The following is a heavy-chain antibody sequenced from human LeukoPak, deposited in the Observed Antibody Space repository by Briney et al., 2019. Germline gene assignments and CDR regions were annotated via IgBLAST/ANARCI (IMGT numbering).Heavy chain of an antibody. D-gene: IGHD3-10*01. CDR2: INPNSGGT. CDR1: GYTFTGYY. V-gene: IGHV1-2*02. Sequence: ASVKVSCKASGYTFTGYYMHWVRQAPGQGLEWMGWINPNSGGTNYAQKFQGRVTMTRNTSISTAYMELSRLRSDDTAVYYCARGLWFGEFLDYWGQGTLVTVSS. J-gene: IGHJ4*02. CDR3: ARGLWFGEFLDY.